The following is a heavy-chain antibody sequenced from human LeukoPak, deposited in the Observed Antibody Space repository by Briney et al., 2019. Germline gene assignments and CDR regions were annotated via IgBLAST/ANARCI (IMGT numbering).Heavy chain of an antibody. CDR3: AKDQYGEAFDI. Sequence: GGSLRLSCAASGFTFRSYAMNWVRQAPGKGLEWVSAISGSGSATYYADSVKGRFTISRDNSKNALYLQMNSLRAEDTAVYYCAKDQYGEAFDIWGPGTMVTVSS. CDR1: GFTFRSYA. CDR2: ISGSGSAT. V-gene: IGHV3-23*01. J-gene: IGHJ3*02. D-gene: IGHD4-17*01.